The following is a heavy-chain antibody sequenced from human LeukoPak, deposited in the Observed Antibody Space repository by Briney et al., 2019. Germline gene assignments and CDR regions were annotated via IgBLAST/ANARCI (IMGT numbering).Heavy chain of an antibody. D-gene: IGHD2-8*01. CDR1: GGSFSGYY. J-gene: IGHJ6*02. CDR3: ARGNIVLMVYAIPPYGMDV. V-gene: IGHV4-34*01. CDR2: INHSGST. Sequence: SETLSLTCAVYGGSFSGYYWSWIRQPPGKGLEWIGEINHSGSTNCNPSLKSRVTISVDTSKNQFSLKLSSVTAADTAVYYCARGNIVLMVYAIPPYGMDVWGQGTTVTVSS.